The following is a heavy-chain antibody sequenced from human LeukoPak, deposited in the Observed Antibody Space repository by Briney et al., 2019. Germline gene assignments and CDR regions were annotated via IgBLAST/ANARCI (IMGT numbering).Heavy chain of an antibody. D-gene: IGHD6-13*01. CDR2: ISYDGSNK. J-gene: IGHJ4*02. Sequence: PGGSLRLSCAASGFTFSSYGMHWVRQAPGKGLEWVAVISYDGSNKYYADSVKGRFTISRDNSKNTLYLQMNSLRAEGTAVYYCATFSYIAATVAAASPLDYWGQGTLVTVSS. V-gene: IGHV3-30*03. CDR3: ATFSYIAATVAAASPLDY. CDR1: GFTFSSYG.